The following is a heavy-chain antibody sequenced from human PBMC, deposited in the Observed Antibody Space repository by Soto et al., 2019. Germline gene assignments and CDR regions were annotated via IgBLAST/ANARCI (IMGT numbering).Heavy chain of an antibody. CDR2: ISTLNTYI. V-gene: IGHV3-21*01. CDR3: ASGGFTMTSGVNPEDFDY. Sequence: GGSLRLSCVGSGFLFSEKSMNWVRQAPGKGLEWVSSISTLNTYIYYADSVRGRFTISRDNAHSSLFLQMNSLRDEDTAVYYCASGGFTMTSGVNPEDFDYWGQGALVTVYS. D-gene: IGHD3-10*01. J-gene: IGHJ4*02. CDR1: GFLFSEKS.